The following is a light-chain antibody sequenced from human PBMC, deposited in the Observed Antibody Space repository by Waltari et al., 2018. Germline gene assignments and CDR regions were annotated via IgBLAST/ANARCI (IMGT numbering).Light chain of an antibody. CDR2: KAS. J-gene: IGKJ3*01. CDR1: QRITPW. Sequence: DIQMTQSPSTLSASVGDRVTTTCRASQRITPWLAWYQQKPGRAPKLLIYKASTLQSGVPSRFSASGSGTEFTLTISSLQPDDFATYYCQQYHSFSRFAFGPGTKVHLK. V-gene: IGKV1-5*03. CDR3: QQYHSFSRFA.